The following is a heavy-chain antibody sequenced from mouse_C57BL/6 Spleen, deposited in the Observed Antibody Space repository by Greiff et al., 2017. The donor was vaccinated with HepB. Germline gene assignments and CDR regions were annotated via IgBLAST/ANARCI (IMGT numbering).Heavy chain of an antibody. CDR3: ARSHYYGSSPFDY. D-gene: IGHD1-1*01. Sequence: EVQVVESGGGLVKPGGSLKLSCAASGFTFSDYGMHWVRQAPEKGLEWVAYISSGSSTIYYADTVKGRFTISRDNAKNTLFLQMTSLRSEDTAMYYCARSHYYGSSPFDYWGKGTTLTVSS. J-gene: IGHJ2*01. CDR1: GFTFSDYG. CDR2: ISSGSSTI. V-gene: IGHV5-17*01.